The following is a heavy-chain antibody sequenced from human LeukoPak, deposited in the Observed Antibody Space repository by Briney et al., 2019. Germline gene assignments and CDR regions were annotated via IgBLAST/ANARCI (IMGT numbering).Heavy chain of an antibody. Sequence: GGSLRLSCAASGFTFSSYAMSWVRQAPGKGLEWVSAISGSGGSTYYADSVKGRFTISRDNSKNTLYLQMNSLRAEYTSVYYCATGDIVVVPAASFDYWGQGTLVTVSS. CDR2: ISGSGGST. CDR1: GFTFSSYA. J-gene: IGHJ4*02. CDR3: ATGDIVVVPAASFDY. D-gene: IGHD2-2*01. V-gene: IGHV3-23*01.